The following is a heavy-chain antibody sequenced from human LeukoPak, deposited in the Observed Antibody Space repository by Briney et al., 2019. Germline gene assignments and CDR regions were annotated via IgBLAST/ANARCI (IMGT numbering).Heavy chain of an antibody. CDR2: INWNGGST. Sequence: GGSLRLSCAASGFTFDDYGMSWVRQAPGKGLEWVSGINWNGGSTGYADSVKGRSTISRDNAKNSLYLQMNSLRAEDTAVYYCAKDSGDYVIDFWGQGALATVSS. CDR1: GFTFDDYG. CDR3: AKDSGDYVIDF. D-gene: IGHD2-21*02. J-gene: IGHJ4*02. V-gene: IGHV3-20*04.